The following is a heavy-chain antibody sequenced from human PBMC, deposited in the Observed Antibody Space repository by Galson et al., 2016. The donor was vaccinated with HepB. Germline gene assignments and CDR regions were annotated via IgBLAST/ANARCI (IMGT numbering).Heavy chain of an antibody. Sequence: CAISGDSVSNNFAAWVWIRQSPSSGLEWLGRTSYRSQWNYDYAASVQSRLFITPDTSKNQFSLQLTSVTPADTAVYYCARAIWLSGGIDVWGQGTTVTVSS. J-gene: IGHJ6*02. V-gene: IGHV6-1*01. D-gene: IGHD3-10*01. CDR3: ARAIWLSGGIDV. CDR1: GDSVSNNFAA. CDR2: TSYRSQWNY.